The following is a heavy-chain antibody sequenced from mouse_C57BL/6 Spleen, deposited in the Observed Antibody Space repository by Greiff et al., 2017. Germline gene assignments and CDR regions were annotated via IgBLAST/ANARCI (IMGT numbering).Heavy chain of an antibody. V-gene: IGHV1-26*01. Sequence: EVHLVESGPELVKPGASVKISCKASGYTFTDYYMNWVKQSHGKSLEWIGDINPNNGGTSYNQKFKGKATLTVDKSSSTAYMELRSLTSEDSAVYYCARNYYGSLFDYWGQGTTLTVSS. CDR2: INPNNGGT. J-gene: IGHJ2*01. D-gene: IGHD1-1*01. CDR1: GYTFTDYY. CDR3: ARNYYGSLFDY.